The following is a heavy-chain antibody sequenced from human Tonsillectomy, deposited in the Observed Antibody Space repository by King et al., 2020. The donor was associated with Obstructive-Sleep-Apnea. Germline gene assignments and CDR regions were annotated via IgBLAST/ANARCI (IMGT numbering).Heavy chain of an antibody. CDR3: ARQFAGNYYMDS. Sequence: QLQESGPGLVEPSETLSLTCTVSGGFISSYFWSWIRQPPGKGLEWIGSVFYTGYTNYSPSLKSRVTISVDTSKNQFSLKLKSVTAADTAIYYCARQFAGNYYMDSWGQGTRVTVSS. V-gene: IGHV4-59*08. CDR1: GGFISSYF. J-gene: IGHJ4*02. CDR2: VFYTGYT. D-gene: IGHD3-10*01.